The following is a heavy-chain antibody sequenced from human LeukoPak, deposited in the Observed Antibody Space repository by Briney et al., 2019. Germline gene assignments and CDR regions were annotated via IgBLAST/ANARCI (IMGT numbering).Heavy chain of an antibody. J-gene: IGHJ4*02. V-gene: IGHV3-23*01. Sequence: GGSLRLSCAASGFTFSSYAMSWVRQAPGKGLEWVSAICGSGGSTYYADSVKGRCTISGDTSKNTLYLQMNSLSAEDTAVYYCAKSLNYYDSSGPFDYWGQGTLVTVSS. D-gene: IGHD3-22*01. CDR1: GFTFSSYA. CDR2: ICGSGGST. CDR3: AKSLNYYDSSGPFDY.